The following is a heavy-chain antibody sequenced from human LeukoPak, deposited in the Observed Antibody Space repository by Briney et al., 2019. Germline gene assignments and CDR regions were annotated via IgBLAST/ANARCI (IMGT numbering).Heavy chain of an antibody. CDR1: GGSFSGYY. J-gene: IGHJ4*02. V-gene: IGHV4-34*01. Sequence: SETLSLTCAVYGGSFSGYYWSWIRQLPGKGLEWIGEINHSGSTNYNPSLKSRVTISVDTSKNQFSLKLSSVTAADTAVYYCARNSIAVAGNGGYWGQGTLVTVSS. D-gene: IGHD6-19*01. CDR3: ARNSIAVAGNGGY. CDR2: INHSGST.